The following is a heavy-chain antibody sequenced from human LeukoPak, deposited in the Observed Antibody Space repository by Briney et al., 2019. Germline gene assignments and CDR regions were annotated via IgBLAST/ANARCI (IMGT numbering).Heavy chain of an antibody. D-gene: IGHD3-10*01. CDR2: IYYSGST. J-gene: IGHJ4*02. V-gene: IGHV4-30-4*01. Sequence: SQALSLTCTVSGGSISSGDYYWSWIRQPPGRGLEWIGYIYYSGSTYHNPSLKSRVTISVDTSKNQFSLKLSSVTAADTAVYYCARVPMVRGDFDYWGQGTLVTVSS. CDR3: ARVPMVRGDFDY. CDR1: GGSISSGDYY.